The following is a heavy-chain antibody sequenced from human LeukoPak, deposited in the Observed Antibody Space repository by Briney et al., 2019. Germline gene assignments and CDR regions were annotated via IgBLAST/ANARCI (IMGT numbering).Heavy chain of an antibody. D-gene: IGHD3-10*01. CDR1: GGSISSYY. V-gene: IGHV4-59*01. J-gene: IGHJ4*02. Sequence: SETLSLTCTVSGGSISSYYWSWIRQPPGKGLEWIGYIYYSGSTNYNPSLKSRVTISVDTSKNQFSLKLNSVTAADTAVYYCARVGGSGSFAFDYWGQGTLVTVSS. CDR2: IYYSGST. CDR3: ARVGGSGSFAFDY.